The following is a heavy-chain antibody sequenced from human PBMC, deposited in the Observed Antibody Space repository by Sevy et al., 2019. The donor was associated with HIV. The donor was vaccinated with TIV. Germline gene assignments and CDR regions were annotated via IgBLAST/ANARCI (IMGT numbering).Heavy chain of an antibody. Sequence: ASVKVSCKASGNTFTYHYLHWVRQPPGQALEWMGWITPFNGNTNYAQKFQGRVTITWDRSMNTAYTELSSLRSEDTAIYYCAVRERGCSGGSCYDGFDPWGQGTLVTVSS. CDR3: AVRERGCSGGSCYDGFDP. D-gene: IGHD2-15*01. J-gene: IGHJ5*02. CDR2: ITPFNGNT. V-gene: IGHV1-45*02. CDR1: GNTFTYHY.